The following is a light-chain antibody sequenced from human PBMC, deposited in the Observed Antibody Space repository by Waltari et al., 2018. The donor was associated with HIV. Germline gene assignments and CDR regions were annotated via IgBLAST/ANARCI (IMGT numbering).Light chain of an antibody. CDR1: ALPKQY. CDR3: QSADSSDTFV. CDR2: KDI. J-gene: IGLJ1*01. Sequence: SYELTQPPSVSVSPGQTARITCSGDALPKQYAYWYQQKPGKAPILVIYKDIERPSGIPERFSGSSSGTTVTLTISGVQAEDEADYYCQSADSSDTFVFGSGTKVTVL. V-gene: IGLV3-25*03.